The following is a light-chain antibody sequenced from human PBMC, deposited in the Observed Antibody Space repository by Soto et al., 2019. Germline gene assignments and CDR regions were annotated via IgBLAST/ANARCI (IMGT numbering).Light chain of an antibody. V-gene: IGKV1-33*01. CDR1: QDISNY. CDR3: QKYDSLPLT. Sequence: DIQMTQSPSSLSASVGDRVTISCQASQDISNYLNWYQHKEGKAPKLLIYDASNLETGVPPRFSGRGSGTDFTLTISSLQPEDIATYYCQKYDSLPLTFGPGTKVDIK. J-gene: IGKJ3*01. CDR2: DAS.